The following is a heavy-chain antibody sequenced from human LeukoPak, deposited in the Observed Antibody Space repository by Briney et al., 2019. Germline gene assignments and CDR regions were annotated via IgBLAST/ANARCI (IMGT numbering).Heavy chain of an antibody. CDR3: ARLKDYYEDY. V-gene: IGHV4-4*09. CDR2: IYTSGST. J-gene: IGHJ4*02. D-gene: IGHD3-22*01. Sequence: SETLSLTCTVSGGSISSYYWSWIRQPPGKGLEWIGYIYTSGSTNYNPSLKSRVTISVDTSKNQFSLKLSSVTAADTAVYYCARLKDYYEDYRGQGTLVTVSS. CDR1: GGSISSYY.